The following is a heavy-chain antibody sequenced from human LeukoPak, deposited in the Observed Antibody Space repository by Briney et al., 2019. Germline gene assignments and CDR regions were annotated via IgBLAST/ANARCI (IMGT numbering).Heavy chain of an antibody. D-gene: IGHD2/OR15-2a*01. CDR1: GFTFSSSA. V-gene: IGHV3-7*01. J-gene: IGHJ4*02. CDR3: ARGPTRANSTDY. Sequence: GGSLRLSCAASGFTFSSSAMHWVRQAPGKGLEWVANIKQDGSEKYYVDSVKGRFTISRDNAKNSLYLQMNSLRAEDTAVYYCARGPTRANSTDYWGQGALVTVSS. CDR2: IKQDGSEK.